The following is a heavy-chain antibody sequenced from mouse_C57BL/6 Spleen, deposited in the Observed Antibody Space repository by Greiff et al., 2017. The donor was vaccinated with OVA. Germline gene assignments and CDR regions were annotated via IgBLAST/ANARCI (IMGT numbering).Heavy chain of an antibody. V-gene: IGHV1-42*01. CDR2: INPSTGGT. J-gene: IGHJ3*01. CDR3: ARSGDGYYGLAY. Sequence: EVKLMESGPELVKPGASVKISCKASGYSFTGYYMNWVKQSPEKSLEWIGEINPSTGGTTYNQKFKAKATLTVDKSSSTAYMQLKSLTSEDSAVYYCARSGDGYYGLAYGGQGTLVTVSA. CDR1: GYSFTGYY. D-gene: IGHD2-3*01.